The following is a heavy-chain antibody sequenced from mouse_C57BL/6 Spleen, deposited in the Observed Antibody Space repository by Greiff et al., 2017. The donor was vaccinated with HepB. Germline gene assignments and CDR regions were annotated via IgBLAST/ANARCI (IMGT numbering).Heavy chain of an antibody. CDR1: GYAFTNYL. CDR2: INPGSGGT. D-gene: IGHD1-1*02. Sequence: QVQLKESGAELVRPGTSVKVSCKASGYAFTNYLIEWVKQRPGQGLEWIGVINPGSGGTNYNEKFKGKATLTADKSSSTAYMQLSSLTSEDSAVYFCARSYGSSRFDYWGQGTTLTVSS. V-gene: IGHV1-54*01. CDR3: ARSYGSSRFDY. J-gene: IGHJ2*01.